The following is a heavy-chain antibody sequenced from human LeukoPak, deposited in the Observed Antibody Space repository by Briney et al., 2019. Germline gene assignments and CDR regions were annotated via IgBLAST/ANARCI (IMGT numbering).Heavy chain of an antibody. J-gene: IGHJ3*02. Sequence: PGGSLRLSCAASGFIFSIYAMHWVRQAPGKGLVWVSRINSDGSSTNYADSVKGRFTISRDNTKNTLYLQMNSLRAEDTAVYYCARAGKTGAAAFDIWGQGTMVTVSS. CDR1: GFIFSIYA. V-gene: IGHV3-74*01. CDR3: ARAGKTGAAAFDI. D-gene: IGHD3-10*01. CDR2: INSDGSST.